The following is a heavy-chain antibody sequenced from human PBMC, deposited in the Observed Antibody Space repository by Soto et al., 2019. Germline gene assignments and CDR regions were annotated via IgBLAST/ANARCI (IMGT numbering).Heavy chain of an antibody. CDR3: ARDTSNDYGDYKTLEKPNYYYYYGMDV. CDR1: GGTFSSYA. Sequence: SVKVSCKASGGTFSSYAISWVRQAPGQGLEWMGGIIPIFGTANYAQKFQGRVTITADESTSTAYMELSSLRAEDTAVYYRARDTSNDYGDYKTLEKPNYYYYYGMDVWGQGTTVTVSS. J-gene: IGHJ6*02. CDR2: IIPIFGTA. D-gene: IGHD4-17*01. V-gene: IGHV1-69*13.